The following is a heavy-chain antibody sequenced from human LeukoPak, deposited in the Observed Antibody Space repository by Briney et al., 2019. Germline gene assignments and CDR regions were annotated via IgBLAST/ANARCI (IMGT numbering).Heavy chain of an antibody. CDR2: IRYDGSNK. V-gene: IGHV3-30*02. J-gene: IGHJ6*03. CDR3: AKDNRGYYYMDV. D-gene: IGHD2/OR15-2a*01. CDR1: GFTFSSYG. Sequence: GGTLRLSCAASGFTFSSYGMHWVRQAPGKGLEWVAFIRYDGSNKYYADSVKGRFTISRDNSKNTLYLQMNSLRAEDTAVYYCAKDNRGYYYMDVWGKGTTVTISS.